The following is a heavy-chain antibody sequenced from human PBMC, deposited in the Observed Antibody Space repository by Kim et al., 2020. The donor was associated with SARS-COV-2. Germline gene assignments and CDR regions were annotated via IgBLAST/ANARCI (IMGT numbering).Heavy chain of an antibody. CDR1: GGSISSSSYY. D-gene: IGHD3-10*01. V-gene: IGHV4-39*01. CDR3: ARRNPWGYYRSGTDY. CDR2: IYYSAST. Sequence: SETLSLTCTVSGGSISSSSYYWGWIRQPPGKGLEWIGSIYYSASTYYNPSLKSRVTISVDTSKNQFSLKLSSVTAADTAVYYCARRNPWGYYRSGTDYWGQGTLVTVSS. J-gene: IGHJ4*02.